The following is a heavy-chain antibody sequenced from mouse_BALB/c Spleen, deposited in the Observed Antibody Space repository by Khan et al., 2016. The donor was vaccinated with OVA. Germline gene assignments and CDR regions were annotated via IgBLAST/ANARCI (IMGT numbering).Heavy chain of an antibody. CDR1: GYIFTSYY. CDR3: TRSGYGSFAY. CDR2: INPNNGGT. V-gene: IGHV1S81*02. Sequence: QVQLKESGAELVKPGASVKLSCKASGYIFTSYYMYWVKQRPGQGLEWIGEINPNNGGTNFNEKFKSKATLTVDKSSSTAYMQLSSLTSEDSAVCYCTRSGYGSFAYWGQGTLVTVSA. D-gene: IGHD2-2*01. J-gene: IGHJ3*01.